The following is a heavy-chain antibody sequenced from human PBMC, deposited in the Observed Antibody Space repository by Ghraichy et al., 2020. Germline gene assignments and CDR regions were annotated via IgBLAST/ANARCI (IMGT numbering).Heavy chain of an antibody. CDR1: GFTFSDYY. J-gene: IGHJ5*02. V-gene: IGHV3-11*01. D-gene: IGHD1-26*01. CDR2: ISSSGSTI. CDR3: ARVFSWGWFDP. Sequence: GESLNISCAASGFTFSDYYMSWIRQAPGKGLEWVSYISSSGSTIYYADSVKGRFTISRDNAKNSLYLQMNSLRAEDTAVYYCARVFSWGWFDPWGQGTLVTVSS.